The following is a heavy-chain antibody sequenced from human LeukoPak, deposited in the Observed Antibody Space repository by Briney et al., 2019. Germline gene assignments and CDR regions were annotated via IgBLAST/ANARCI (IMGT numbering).Heavy chain of an antibody. CDR3: ARVEELRYFDWLSPGDF. J-gene: IGHJ4*02. D-gene: IGHD3-9*01. CDR2: MSYDENNK. CDR1: GFTFSSYA. V-gene: IGHV3-30-3*01. Sequence: QPGRSLRLSCAASGFTFSSYAMHWVRQAPGKGLECVAVMSYDENNKYYADSVKGRFTISRDTSTNTLYLQMNSLRADDTAVYYCARVEELRYFDWLSPGDFWGQGTLVTVSS.